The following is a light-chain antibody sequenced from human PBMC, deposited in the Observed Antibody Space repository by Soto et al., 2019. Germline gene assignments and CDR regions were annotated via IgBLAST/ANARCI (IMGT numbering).Light chain of an antibody. J-gene: IGKJ1*01. CDR2: GAS. CDR1: QSVRDN. Sequence: EMVMTQSPATLSVSQGEGATLSCRASQSVRDNLAWYQQKPGQAPRLLIYGASTRASGVPARFSGSGSATEFTLTISSLQSEDFAIYYCQQYNNWPRTFGQGTKVDIK. V-gene: IGKV3-15*01. CDR3: QQYNNWPRT.